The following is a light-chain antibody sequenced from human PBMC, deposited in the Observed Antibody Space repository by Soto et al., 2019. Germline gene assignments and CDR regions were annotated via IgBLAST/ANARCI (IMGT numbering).Light chain of an antibody. J-gene: IGLJ1*01. V-gene: IGLV2-14*01. CDR2: EVS. CDR1: SSDIGSNSY. Sequence: QYVLTQPASVSGSPGQSITISCIGTSSDIGSNSYVSWYQQHPGKAPKVMIYEVSNRPSGVSKRFSGSKSGNTASLTISGLQAEDEADYYCSADTVYSVTLYVFGTGTMLTVL. CDR3: SADTVYSVTLYV.